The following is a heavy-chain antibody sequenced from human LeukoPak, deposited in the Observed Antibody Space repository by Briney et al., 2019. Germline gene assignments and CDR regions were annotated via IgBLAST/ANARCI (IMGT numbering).Heavy chain of an antibody. CDR2: ISYNGRNI. J-gene: IGHJ4*02. V-gene: IGHV3-30*18. D-gene: IGHD1-26*01. CDR3: AKGPWSPGDTEFDY. CDR1: GFTLSNCG. Sequence: PGRSLRLSCAASGFTLSNCGMHCVRQGPGKGLEWVAFISYNGRNIYYRDSVKGRFTISRDNSKNTLYLQMDSLRPEDSALYYCAKGPWSPGDTEFDYWGQGTLVTVSS.